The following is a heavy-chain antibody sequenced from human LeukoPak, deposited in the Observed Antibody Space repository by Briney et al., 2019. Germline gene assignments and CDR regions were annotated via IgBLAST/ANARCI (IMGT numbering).Heavy chain of an antibody. D-gene: IGHD2-15*01. CDR2: IYPADSDT. Sequence: GESLKISCKTSGYRFTTQWIGWVRQMPGKGLEWMGIIYPADSDTRCSPSLQGQVTISADKSITTAYLQWSSLKASDTAMYYCARLQGSDSAIDFWGQGTLVTVSA. CDR3: ARLQGSDSAIDF. CDR1: GYRFTTQW. V-gene: IGHV5-51*01. J-gene: IGHJ4*02.